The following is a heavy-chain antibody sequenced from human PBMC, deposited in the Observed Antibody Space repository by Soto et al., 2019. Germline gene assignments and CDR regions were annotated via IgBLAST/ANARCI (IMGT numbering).Heavy chain of an antibody. CDR3: AREGGAAPGARREWYLDL. CDR2: INPHTGDT. D-gene: IGHD6-25*01. J-gene: IGHJ2*01. CDR1: GYPLTDFY. Sequence: QVQLVQSGAEVKKPGASVTVSCKTSGYPLTDFYIHWVRQAPGQGLECMAWINPHTGDTNTALKFQGRVTMTRDTSINTAFMELARLSSDDTAVYYCAREGGAAPGARREWYLDLWGRGTLVSVSS. V-gene: IGHV1-2*02.